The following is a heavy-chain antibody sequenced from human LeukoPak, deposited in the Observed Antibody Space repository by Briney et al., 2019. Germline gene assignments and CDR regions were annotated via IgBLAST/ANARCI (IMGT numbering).Heavy chain of an antibody. V-gene: IGHV4-59*01. D-gene: IGHD1-26*01. CDR3: ARSRGYFEY. J-gene: IGHJ4*02. CDR1: GGSISSYY. CDR2: IYYSGST. Sequence: PSETLSLTCTVSGGSISSYYWSWIRQPPGKGLEWIGYIYYSGSTNYNPSLKSRVTISVDTSKNQFSLKLSSVTAADTAVYYCARSRGYFEYWGQGTLVTVSS.